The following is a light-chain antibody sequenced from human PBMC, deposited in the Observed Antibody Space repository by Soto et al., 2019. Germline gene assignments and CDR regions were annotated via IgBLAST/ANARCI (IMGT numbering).Light chain of an antibody. CDR2: GAS. Sequence: ELEMTQSPATLSVSPGERATLSCRASQSVSSNLAWYQQKPGQAPRLLIYGASTRATGIPARFSGSGSGTEFTLTISSLQSEDFAVYYCQQYNNWPRTFGQGTKVDIK. CDR3: QQYNNWPRT. CDR1: QSVSSN. V-gene: IGKV3-15*01. J-gene: IGKJ1*01.